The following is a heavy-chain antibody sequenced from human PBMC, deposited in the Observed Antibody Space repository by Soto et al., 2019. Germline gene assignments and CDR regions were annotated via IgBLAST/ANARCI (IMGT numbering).Heavy chain of an antibody. CDR1: GGSDVFNNYP. D-gene: IGHD6-19*01. Sequence: QVQLVQSGAEIKKPASSVKVSCKASGGSDVFNNYPVSWVRQAPGQGVEWMGAIITMFNTADYAQRFLGRVTITADEFTRTVYMELTSLASDDTAVYYCARHYPPAVSGAGWFDTWGQGTLVTVSS. V-gene: IGHV1-69*12. CDR2: IITMFNTA. CDR3: ARHYPPAVSGAGWFDT. J-gene: IGHJ5*02.